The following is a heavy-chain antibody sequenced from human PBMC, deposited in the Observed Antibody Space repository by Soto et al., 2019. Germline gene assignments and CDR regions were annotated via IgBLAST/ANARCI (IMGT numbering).Heavy chain of an antibody. CDR2: INAGNGNT. CDR1: GYTFTGYA. V-gene: IGHV1-3*01. CDR3: ARAVAVAADFDY. Sequence: ASVEVSCKASGYTFTGYAMHWVRQAPGQRLEWMGWINAGNGNTKYSQKFQGRVTITRDTSASTAYMELSSLRSEDTAVYYCARAVAVAADFDYWGQGTLVTVS. J-gene: IGHJ4*02. D-gene: IGHD6-19*01.